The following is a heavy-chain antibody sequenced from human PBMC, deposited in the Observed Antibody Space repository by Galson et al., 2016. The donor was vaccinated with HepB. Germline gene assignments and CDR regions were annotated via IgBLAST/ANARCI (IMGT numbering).Heavy chain of an antibody. V-gene: IGHV3-23*01. D-gene: IGHD1-26*01. CDR3: VQGSTAPAV. CDR1: GFTFNNYG. J-gene: IGHJ6*04. Sequence: SLRLSCAASGFTFNNYGMTWVRQAPGEGLEVVSSISRSGDSTDYADSVKGRFTISRDNSKNTLSLQMNSLRAEDTAVYYCVQGSTAPAVWGKGTTVTVSS. CDR2: ISRSGDST.